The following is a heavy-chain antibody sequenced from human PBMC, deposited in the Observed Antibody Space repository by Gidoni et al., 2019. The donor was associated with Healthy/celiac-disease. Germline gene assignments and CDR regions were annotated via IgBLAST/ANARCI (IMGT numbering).Heavy chain of an antibody. J-gene: IGHJ6*02. CDR2: IYYSGST. CDR3: ARSYDLIRNFDWLPSYYYGMDV. D-gene: IGHD3-9*01. V-gene: IGHV4-61*01. Sequence: QVQLQESGPGLVKPSETLSLTCTVSGGSVSSGSYSWSWIRQPPGKGLEWIGYIYYSGSTNYNPSLKSRVTISVDTSKNQFSLKLSSVTAADTAVYYCARSYDLIRNFDWLPSYYYGMDVWGQGTTVTVSS. CDR1: GGSVSSGSYS.